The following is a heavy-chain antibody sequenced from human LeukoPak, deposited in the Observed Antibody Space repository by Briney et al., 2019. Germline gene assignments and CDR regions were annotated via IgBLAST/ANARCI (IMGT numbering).Heavy chain of an antibody. J-gene: IGHJ4*02. CDR3: ARVSGYHWEGYFDY. CDR2: IYTSGST. CDR1: GGSISSYY. V-gene: IGHV4-4*07. D-gene: IGHD5-12*01. Sequence: SETLSLTCTVSGGSISSYYWSWIRQPAGKGLEWIGRIYTSGSTNYNPSLKSRVTISVDMSKNQFSLKLSSVTAADTAVYYCARVSGYHWEGYFDYWGQGTLVTDSS.